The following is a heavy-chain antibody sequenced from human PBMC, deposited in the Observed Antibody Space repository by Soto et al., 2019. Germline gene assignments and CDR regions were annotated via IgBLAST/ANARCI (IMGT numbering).Heavy chain of an antibody. CDR1: GYSITTGYY. D-gene: IGHD3-22*01. J-gene: IGHJ4*02. V-gene: IGHV4-38-2*01. Sequence: PSETLSLTCAVSGYSITTGYYWGWVRRPPGKGLEWIGSVYHSGRTSYNPSLESRVTISVDTSKNQFSLRLRSVTAADTAVYYCARGVNYYDSSGFYPRDYWGQGILVTVSS. CDR3: ARGVNYYDSSGFYPRDY. CDR2: VYHSGRT.